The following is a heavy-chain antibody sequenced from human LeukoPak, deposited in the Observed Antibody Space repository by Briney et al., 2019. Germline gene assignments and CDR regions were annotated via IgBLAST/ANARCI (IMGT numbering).Heavy chain of an antibody. Sequence: PSETLSLTCTVSGGSISSGDYFWSWIRQSPGKGLEWIGYIYYSGSAHYNSSLKSRVTISVDTSKNQFSLKLSPVTAADTAVYYCARDPHYHDRSGSFVWGQGTMVTVS. V-gene: IGHV4-30-4*08. CDR3: ARDPHYHDRSGSFV. CDR1: GGSISSGDYF. CDR2: IYYSGSA. J-gene: IGHJ3*01. D-gene: IGHD3-22*01.